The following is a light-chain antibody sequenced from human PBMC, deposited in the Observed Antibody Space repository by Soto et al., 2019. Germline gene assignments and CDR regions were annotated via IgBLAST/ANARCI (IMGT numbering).Light chain of an antibody. Sequence: DIVMTQSPLSLPVTPGEPASISCRSSQSLLYRNGYNYVDWFLQKPGQSPQLLIYLSSYRASGVPYRFSGSGSDTDFTLKISRVEAEDFGDYYSLQALQARWTFGQGTKVETK. CDR2: LSS. V-gene: IGKV2-28*01. CDR3: LQALQARWT. J-gene: IGKJ1*01. CDR1: QSLLYRNGYNY.